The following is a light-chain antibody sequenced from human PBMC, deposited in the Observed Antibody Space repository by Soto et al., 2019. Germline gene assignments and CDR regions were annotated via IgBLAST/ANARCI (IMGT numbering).Light chain of an antibody. CDR2: KAS. Sequence: DMQMTQSPATLSSSVGDRVTITCRASQSIATRLAWYQQKPGQAPKLLVSKASSLESGVPSRFSGSGSSTEFTLTISTLQPDDFASYYCQQYNFYPLTFGGGTKVEIK. CDR1: QSIATR. J-gene: IGKJ4*01. CDR3: QQYNFYPLT. V-gene: IGKV1-5*03.